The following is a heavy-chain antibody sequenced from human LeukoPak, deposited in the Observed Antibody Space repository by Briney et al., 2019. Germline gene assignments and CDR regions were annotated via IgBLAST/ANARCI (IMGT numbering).Heavy chain of an antibody. J-gene: IGHJ4*02. CDR1: GYTFTSYY. V-gene: IGHV1-46*01. D-gene: IGHD3-10*01. Sequence: ASVKVSCKASGYTFTSYYMHWVRQAPGQGLEWMGIINPSGGSTSYAQKFQGRVTMTRDTSTSTVYMELSSLRSDDTAVYYCARAGRTRITMVRGVIIFGYWGQGTLVTVSS. CDR2: INPSGGST. CDR3: ARAGRTRITMVRGVIIFGY.